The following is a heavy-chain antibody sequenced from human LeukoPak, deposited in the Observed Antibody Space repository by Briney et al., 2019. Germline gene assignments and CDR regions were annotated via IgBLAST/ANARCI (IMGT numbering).Heavy chain of an antibody. CDR2: LFYSGNM. V-gene: IGHV4-39*07. J-gene: IGHJ4*02. CDR1: GGSIYTSDYY. Sequence: PSETLSLTCTVSGGSIYTSDYYWAWIRQPPGKGLEWIGSLFYSGNMYYSPSLKSRVTISVDTSKNQFSPNVSSVTAADTAVYYCARENIVSTRDFDFWGQGTLVTVSS. D-gene: IGHD5/OR15-5a*01. CDR3: ARENIVSTRDFDF.